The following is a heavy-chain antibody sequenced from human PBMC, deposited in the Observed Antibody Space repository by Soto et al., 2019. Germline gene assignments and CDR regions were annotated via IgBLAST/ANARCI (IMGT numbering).Heavy chain of an antibody. CDR1: GFSFRSLA. V-gene: IGHV3-23*01. CDR2: ISAGGDGT. J-gene: IGHJ4*02. CDR3: ADGGRYPYF. Sequence: GGSLRLSCAASGFSFRSLAVGWVRQAPGKGLAWVSSISAGGDGTYYADSVKGRFTISRDNSKNTLYLQMDSLRAEDTAVYYCADGGRYPYFWGQGTLVTVSS. D-gene: IGHD1-26*01.